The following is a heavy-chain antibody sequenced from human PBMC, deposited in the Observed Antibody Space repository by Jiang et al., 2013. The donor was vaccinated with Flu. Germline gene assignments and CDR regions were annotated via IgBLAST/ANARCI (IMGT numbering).Heavy chain of an antibody. CDR3: ARARGGAARDY. J-gene: IGHJ4*02. D-gene: IGHD6-6*01. CDR2: IYHMGAP. CDR1: SISSSNW. Sequence: SISSSNWWSWVASPRKGLEWIGEIYHMGAPTTTRPLKSRVTISVDKSKNQFSLKLSSVTAADTAVYYCARARGGAARDYWGQGTLVTVSS. V-gene: IGHV4-4*02.